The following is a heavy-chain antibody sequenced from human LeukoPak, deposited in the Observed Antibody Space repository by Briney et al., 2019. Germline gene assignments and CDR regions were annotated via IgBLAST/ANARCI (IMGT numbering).Heavy chain of an antibody. J-gene: IGHJ4*02. Sequence: PSETLSLTCTVSGDSLSNYYWSWIRQPAGEGLGWIGRIYTSGSTNYNPSLKSRVTMSVDTSKNQFSLKLSSVTAADTAVYYCARVSLVRGAPDYYFDYWGQGTLVTVSS. D-gene: IGHD3-10*01. CDR1: GDSLSNYY. V-gene: IGHV4-4*07. CDR2: IYTSGST. CDR3: ARVSLVRGAPDYYFDY.